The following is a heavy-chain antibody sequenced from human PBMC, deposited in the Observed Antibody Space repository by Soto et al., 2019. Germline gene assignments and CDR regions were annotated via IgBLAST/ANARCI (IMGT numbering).Heavy chain of an antibody. V-gene: IGHV2-5*02. CDR2: IYWDGDK. CDR3: AHRATMTIFGLIIDDGIWFDP. Sequence: QINLIESGPTLVKPTQTLMLTCTFSGFSVSTSGAAVGWVRQPPRRALEWLALIYWDGDKRYNASLGNRLTITKDTSMNQVVLTLTNVDPADTATYYCAHRATMTIFGLIIDDGIWFDPWGQGTRVIVSS. CDR1: GFSVSTSGAA. J-gene: IGHJ5*02. D-gene: IGHD3-3*01.